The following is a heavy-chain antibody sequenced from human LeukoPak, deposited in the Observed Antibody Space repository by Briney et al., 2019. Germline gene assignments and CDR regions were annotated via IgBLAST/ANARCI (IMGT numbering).Heavy chain of an antibody. CDR2: IIPIFGTA. CDR3: ARDLTGYYYGSGSYYFAFDI. CDR1: GGTFSSYA. V-gene: IGHV1-69*06. J-gene: IGHJ3*02. D-gene: IGHD3-10*01. Sequence: SVKVSCKASGGTFSSYAISWVRQAPGQGLEWMGGIIPIFGTANYAQKFQGRVTITADKSTSTAYMELSSLRSEDTAVYYCARDLTGYYYGSGSYYFAFDIWGQGSMDTVSS.